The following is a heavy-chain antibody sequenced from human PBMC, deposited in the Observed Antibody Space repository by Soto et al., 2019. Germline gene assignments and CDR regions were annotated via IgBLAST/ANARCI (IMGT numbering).Heavy chain of an antibody. J-gene: IGHJ6*03. CDR3: ATGSSDSQHVFWLRRLSGYYMDV. V-gene: IGHV1-24*01. Sequence: ASVKVSCKVSGYTLTELSMHWVRQAPGKGLESMGGFDPEDGETIYAQKFQGRVTINEDTSTDTAYMEVSSLRSEDTAVYYCATGSSDSQHVFWLRRLSGYYMDVSGKGTTVTVSS. D-gene: IGHD3-3*01. CDR1: GYTLTELS. CDR2: FDPEDGET.